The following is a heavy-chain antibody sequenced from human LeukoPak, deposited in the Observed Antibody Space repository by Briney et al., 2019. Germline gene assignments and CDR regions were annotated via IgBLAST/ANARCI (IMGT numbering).Heavy chain of an antibody. CDR2: IKQDGSEK. V-gene: IGHV3-7*01. Sequence: GGSLRLSCAASGFTFSNYWMSWVRQAPGSGLEWVANIKQDGSEKYYVDSVKGRFTISRDNAKNSLYLQMNSLIDEDTAVYYCASLGAGSGYYDYWGRGTLVTVSS. CDR1: GFTFSNYW. D-gene: IGHD3-22*01. J-gene: IGHJ4*02. CDR3: ASLGAGSGYYDY.